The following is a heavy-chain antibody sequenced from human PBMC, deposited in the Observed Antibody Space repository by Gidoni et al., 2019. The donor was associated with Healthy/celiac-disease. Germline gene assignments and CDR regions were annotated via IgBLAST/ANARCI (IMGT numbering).Heavy chain of an antibody. J-gene: IGHJ4*02. CDR3: ARDWTTSNGGGAFDY. CDR1: GFTFSSFW. D-gene: IGHD4-4*01. CDR2: ITQEGSEK. V-gene: IGHV3-7*03. Sequence: EVQLVESGGGLVQPGGSLSLSCAASGFTFSSFWMSWVRQAPGKGQGGVANITQEGSEKYYVDSEKGQFTISRDNAKNSLYLQMNSLRAEDTAVYYCARDWTTSNGGGAFDYWGQGTLVTVSS.